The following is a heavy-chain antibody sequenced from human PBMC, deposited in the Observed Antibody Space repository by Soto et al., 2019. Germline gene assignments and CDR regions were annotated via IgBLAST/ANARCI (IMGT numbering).Heavy chain of an antibody. V-gene: IGHV3-33*01. CDR3: ARDAGGSSWWVPGYYMDV. D-gene: IGHD6-13*01. CDR2: IWYDGSNK. J-gene: IGHJ6*03. Sequence: PGGSLRLSCAASGFTFSSYGMHWVRQAPGKGLEWVAVIWYDGSNKYYADSVKGRFTISRDNSKNTLYLQMNSLRAEDTAVYYCARDAGGSSWWVPGYYMDVWGKGTTVTVSS. CDR1: GFTFSSYG.